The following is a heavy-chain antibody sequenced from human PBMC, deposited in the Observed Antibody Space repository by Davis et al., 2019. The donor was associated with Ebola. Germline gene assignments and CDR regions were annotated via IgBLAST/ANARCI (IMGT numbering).Heavy chain of an antibody. J-gene: IGHJ6*02. V-gene: IGHV3-30-3*01. Sequence: PGGSLRLSCAASGFSFSSYAMHWVRQAPGKGLEWVAVISYAGTNDYYADSVKGRFTISRDNSKNTLHLQMNSLRPEDTAVYYCAKDVRYFFWLAGMDVWGQGTTVTVSS. CDR3: AKDVRYFFWLAGMDV. CDR2: ISYAGTND. D-gene: IGHD3-9*01. CDR1: GFSFSSYA.